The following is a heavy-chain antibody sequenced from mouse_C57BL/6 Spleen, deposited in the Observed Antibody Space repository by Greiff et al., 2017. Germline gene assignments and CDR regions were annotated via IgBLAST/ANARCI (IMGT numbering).Heavy chain of an antibody. CDR1: GFTFSSYA. J-gene: IGHJ2*01. CDR2: ISDGGSYT. CDR3: ARDRRYYYGSSLDY. V-gene: IGHV5-4*01. D-gene: IGHD1-1*01. Sequence: DVMLVESGGGLVKPGGSLKLSCAASGFTFSSYAMSWVRQTPEKRLEWVATISDGGSYTYYPDNVKGRFTISRDNAKNNLYLQMSHLKSEDTAMYDCARDRRYYYGSSLDYWGQGTTLTVSS.